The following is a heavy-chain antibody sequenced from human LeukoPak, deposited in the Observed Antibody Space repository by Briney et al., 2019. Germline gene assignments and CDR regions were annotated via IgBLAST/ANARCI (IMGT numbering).Heavy chain of an antibody. D-gene: IGHD2-2*02. CDR3: ATECSSTSCYTHRGAFDI. Sequence: SETLSLTCTVSGGSISSGSYYWSWIRQPAGKGLEWIGRIYTSGSTNYNPSLKSRVTMSVDTSKNQFSLKLSSVTAADTAVYYCATECSSTSCYTHRGAFDIWGQGTMVTVSS. J-gene: IGHJ3*02. CDR2: IYTSGST. CDR1: GGSISSGSYY. V-gene: IGHV4-61*02.